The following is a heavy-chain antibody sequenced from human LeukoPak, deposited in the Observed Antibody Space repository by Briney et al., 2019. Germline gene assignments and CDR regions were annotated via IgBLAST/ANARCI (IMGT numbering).Heavy chain of an antibody. CDR3: AKDDLPTYSSSWYASGY. V-gene: IGHV3-30*18. J-gene: IGHJ4*02. CDR2: ISYDGSNK. CDR1: GFTFSSYG. Sequence: PGRSLRLSCAASGFTFSSYGTHWVRQAPGKGLEWVAVISYDGSNKYYADSVKGRFTISRDNSKNTLYLQMNSLRAEDTAVYYCAKDDLPTYSSSWYASGYWGQGTLVTVSS. D-gene: IGHD6-13*01.